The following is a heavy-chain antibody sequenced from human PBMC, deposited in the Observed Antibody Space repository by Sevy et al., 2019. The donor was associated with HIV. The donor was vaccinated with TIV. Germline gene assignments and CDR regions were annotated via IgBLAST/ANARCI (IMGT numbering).Heavy chain of an antibody. CDR2: IGIDGSNK. V-gene: IGHV3-30*02. D-gene: IGHD6-19*01. CDR1: GFTFSSYG. J-gene: IGHJ4*02. Sequence: GGSLRLSCAASGFTFSSYGMHWVRQAPGKGLEWVTVIGIDGSNKYYADSLKGPFTISRDNSKNTMYLQMNSLRAEDTAVYYCAAGYTTGWYPGEFDYWGQGTLVTVSS. CDR3: AAGYTTGWYPGEFDY.